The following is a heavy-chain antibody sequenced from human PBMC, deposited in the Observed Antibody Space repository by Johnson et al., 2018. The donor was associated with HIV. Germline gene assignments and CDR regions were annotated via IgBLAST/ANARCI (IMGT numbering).Heavy chain of an antibody. J-gene: IGHJ3*02. D-gene: IGHD3-3*01. V-gene: IGHV3-30-3*01. CDR1: GFTFSSYA. CDR3: ARVTTFGVVIKVNAFDI. Sequence: VQLVESGGGVVQPGRSLRLSCAASGFTFSSYAMHWVRQAPGKGLEWVAVISYDGNNKYYADSVKGRFTISRDNAKNSLYLPMNSLRAEDTALYHCARVTTFGVVIKVNAFDIWGQGTMVTVSS. CDR2: ISYDGNNK.